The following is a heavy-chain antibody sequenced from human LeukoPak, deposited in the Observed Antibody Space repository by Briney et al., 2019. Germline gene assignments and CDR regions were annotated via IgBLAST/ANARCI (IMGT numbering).Heavy chain of an antibody. J-gene: IGHJ4*02. CDR3: AKVLYYYDILTGYSYYFDY. Sequence: GGSLRLSCAASGFTFSSYAMSWVRQAPGKGLEWVSAISGSGGSTYYADSVKGWFTISRDNSKNTLYLQMNSLRAEDTAVYYCAKVLYYYDILTGYSYYFDYWGQGTLVTVSS. CDR1: GFTFSSYA. V-gene: IGHV3-23*01. D-gene: IGHD3-9*01. CDR2: ISGSGGST.